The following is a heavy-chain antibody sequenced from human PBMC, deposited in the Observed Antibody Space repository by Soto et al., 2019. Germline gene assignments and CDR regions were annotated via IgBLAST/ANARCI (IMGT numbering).Heavy chain of an antibody. CDR3: ARDLGVTMVRGVIITPGFDP. J-gene: IGHJ5*02. CDR1: GDSVSSNSAA. CDR2: TYYRSKWYN. Sequence: KQSQTLSLTCAISGDSVSSNSAAWNWIRQSPSRGLEWLGRTYYRSKWYNDYAVSVKSRITINPDTSKNQFSLQLNSVTPEDTAVYYCARDLGVTMVRGVIITPGFDPWGQGTLVTVSS. D-gene: IGHD3-10*01. V-gene: IGHV6-1*01.